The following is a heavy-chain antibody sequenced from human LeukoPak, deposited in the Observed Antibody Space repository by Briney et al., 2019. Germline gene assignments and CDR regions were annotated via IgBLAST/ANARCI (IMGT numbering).Heavy chain of an antibody. CDR3: ATNQQRWLQWNY. V-gene: IGHV1-69-2*01. J-gene: IGHJ4*02. Sequence: ASVKVSCKVSGYTFTDYYMHWVQQAPGKGLEWMGLVDPEVGETIYVEKFQGRVTITADTSTDTAYMELSSLRSEDTAVYYCATNQQRWLQWNYWGQGTLVTVSS. CDR1: GYTFTDYY. CDR2: VDPEVGET. D-gene: IGHD5-24*01.